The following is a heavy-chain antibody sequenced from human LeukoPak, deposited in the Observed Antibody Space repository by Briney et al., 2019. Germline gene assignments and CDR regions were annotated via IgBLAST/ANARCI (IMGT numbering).Heavy chain of an antibody. CDR2: MQYDGSQI. V-gene: IGHV3-30*02. Sequence: RGSLRLSCTASGLAFSSYGMHWARQAPGKGLEWVAFMQYDGSQIYYVDSVKGRFTISRDNSKNALYLQMNSLRPEDTAIYYCAGKAAAFYFDYWGQGTLVTVSS. D-gene: IGHD6-13*01. J-gene: IGHJ4*02. CDR1: GLAFSSYG. CDR3: AGKAAAFYFDY.